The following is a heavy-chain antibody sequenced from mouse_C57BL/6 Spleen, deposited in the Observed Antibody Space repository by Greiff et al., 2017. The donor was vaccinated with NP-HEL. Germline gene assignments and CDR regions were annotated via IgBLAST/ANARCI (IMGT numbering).Heavy chain of an antibody. CDR2: IDPANGNT. Sequence: EVMLVESVAELVRPGASVKLSCTASGFNIKNTYMHWVKQRPEQGLEWIGRIDPANGNTKYAPKFQGKATITADTSSNTAYLQLSSLTSEDTAIYYCASGDYGSSSYFDYWGQGTTLTVSS. V-gene: IGHV14-3*01. J-gene: IGHJ2*01. D-gene: IGHD1-1*01. CDR3: ASGDYGSSSYFDY. CDR1: GFNIKNTY.